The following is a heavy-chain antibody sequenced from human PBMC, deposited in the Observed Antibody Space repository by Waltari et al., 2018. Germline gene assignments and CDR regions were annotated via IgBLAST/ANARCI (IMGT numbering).Heavy chain of an antibody. J-gene: IGHJ3*01. CDR2: VSAYNGNT. CDR3: AGVMMGARVDAFDF. Sequence: QVQLVQSGAEVKKTGASVKVSCKASGYTFTSYGISWVRQAPGQGLEWMGWVSAYNGNTNYAQRLQGRVTMTTDTSTSTAYMELRSLGPDDTAVDYCAGVMMGARVDAFDFWGQGTMVTVSS. D-gene: IGHD3-16*01. CDR1: GYTFTSYG. V-gene: IGHV1-18*01.